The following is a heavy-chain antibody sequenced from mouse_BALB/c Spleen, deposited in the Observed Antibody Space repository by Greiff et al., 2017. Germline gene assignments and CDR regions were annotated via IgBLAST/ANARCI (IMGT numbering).Heavy chain of an antibody. CDR3: ASDNWNYFDY. CDR1: GYTFTSYV. V-gene: IGHV1-14*01. Sequence: VQLKESGPELVKPGASVKMSCKASGYTFTSYVMHWVKQKPGQGLEWIGYINPYNDGTKYNEKFKGKATLTSDKSSSTAYMELSSLTSEDSAVYYCASDNWNYFDYWGQGTTLTVSS. J-gene: IGHJ2*01. D-gene: IGHD4-1*02. CDR2: INPYNDGT.